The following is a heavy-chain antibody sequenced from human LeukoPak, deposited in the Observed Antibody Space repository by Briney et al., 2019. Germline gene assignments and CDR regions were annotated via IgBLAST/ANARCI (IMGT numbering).Heavy chain of an antibody. CDR2: INHSGST. J-gene: IGHJ6*03. CDR3: ARHPLLRAYYYYYMDV. D-gene: IGHD1-26*01. Sequence: SETLSLTCTVSGGSISSYYWSWIRQPPGKGLEWIGEINHSGSTNYNPSLKSRVTISVDTSKNQVSLKLSSVTAADTAVYYCARHPLLRAYYYYYMDVWGKGTTVTISS. V-gene: IGHV4-34*01. CDR1: GGSISSYY.